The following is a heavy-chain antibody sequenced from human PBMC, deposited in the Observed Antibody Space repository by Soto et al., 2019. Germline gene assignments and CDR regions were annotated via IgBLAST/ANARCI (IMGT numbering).Heavy chain of an antibody. CDR2: FDPADGPT. CDR1: GYTLTELS. CDR3: ATAQCGESLRGHRFDS. Sequence: ASVKVCCNDSGYTLTELSMHCVRHAPGKGLEWMGGFDPADGPTIYAQTLVRSVTMTADTSADTAYMQLSSLRSEATAVYYCATAQCGESLRGHRFDSWGQVPLVTVSS. J-gene: IGHJ5*01. V-gene: IGHV1-24*01. D-gene: IGHD4-17*01.